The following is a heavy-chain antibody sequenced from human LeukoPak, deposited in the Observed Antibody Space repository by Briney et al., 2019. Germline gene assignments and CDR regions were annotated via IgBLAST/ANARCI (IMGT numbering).Heavy chain of an antibody. CDR2: MKRKNDGETT. Sequence: GRSLRLSCAVAGFTLSNAWMGWVRQVAGRVMGWGGRMKRKNDGETTAYAAPVKGRFTISRDESKNTLYLQMNSLKTEDTAVYYCTTGPPLDYWGQGTLVTVSS. V-gene: IGHV3-15*01. J-gene: IGHJ4*02. CDR3: TTGPPLDY. CDR1: GFTLSNAW.